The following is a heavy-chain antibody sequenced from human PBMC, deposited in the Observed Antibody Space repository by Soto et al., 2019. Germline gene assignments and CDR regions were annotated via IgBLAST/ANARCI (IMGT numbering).Heavy chain of an antibody. CDR2: IYNGGSI. V-gene: IGHV4-30-4*01. D-gene: IGHD7-27*01. Sequence: QVQLQQSGPGLVQPSQTLSLTCTVSGDSISNVHYFGSWIRQSPDKGLEWIGHIYNGGSIYNHPSLGSRLTISVETSKNHFPLDLSSVSAAATAVYYCTRGPSGDKVDSWGQGPLFTVSS. J-gene: IGHJ4*02. CDR3: TRGPSGDKVDS. CDR1: GDSISNVHYF.